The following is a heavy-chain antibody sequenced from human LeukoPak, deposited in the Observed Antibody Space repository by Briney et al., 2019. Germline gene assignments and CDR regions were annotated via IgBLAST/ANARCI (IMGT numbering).Heavy chain of an antibody. D-gene: IGHD3-9*01. CDR2: ISYDGSNK. V-gene: IGHV3-30*03. CDR3: ARAATYYDILTGEEYFQH. J-gene: IGHJ1*01. Sequence: PGGSLRLSCAASGFTFSSYGMHWVRQAPGKGLEWVAVISYDGSNKYYADSVKGRFTISRDNSKNTLYLQMNSLRAEDTAVYYCARAATYYDILTGEEYFQHWGQGTLVTVSS. CDR1: GFTFSSYG.